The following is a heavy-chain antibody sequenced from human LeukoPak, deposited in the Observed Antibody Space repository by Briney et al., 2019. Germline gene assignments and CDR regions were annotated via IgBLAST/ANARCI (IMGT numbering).Heavy chain of an antibody. J-gene: IGHJ4*02. V-gene: IGHV3-23*01. D-gene: IGHD1-1*01. Sequence: GGSLRLSCAASGFTFSNYAMSWVRQAPGKGLEWVSFISGNNGYTFYADSVKGRFTISRDNSKNTLFLQMNSLRADDTAVYYCASLGNWGQGTLVTVSS. CDR1: GFTFSNYA. CDR3: ASLGN. CDR2: ISGNNGYT.